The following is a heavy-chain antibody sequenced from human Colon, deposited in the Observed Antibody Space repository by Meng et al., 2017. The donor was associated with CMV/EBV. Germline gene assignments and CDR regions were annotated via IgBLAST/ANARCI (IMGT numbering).Heavy chain of an antibody. V-gene: IGHV4-39*07. CDR1: GGSISASIYY. CDR2: VHYSGDT. CDR3: ARDRHSEVVIALQGTFDI. Sequence: SETLSLTCTVSGGSISASIYYWAWIRQPPGKRLEWIGNVHYSGDTNYNPSLKSRVTISVDRSKNQFFLRLSSVTAADTAVYYCARDRHSEVVIALQGTFDIWGQGTRVTVSS. J-gene: IGHJ3*02. D-gene: IGHD2-21*01.